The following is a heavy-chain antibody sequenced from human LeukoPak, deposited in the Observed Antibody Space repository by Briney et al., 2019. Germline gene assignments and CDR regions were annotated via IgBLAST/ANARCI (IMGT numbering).Heavy chain of an antibody. CDR2: INHSGST. CDR1: GGSFSGYY. D-gene: IGHD3-9*01. Sequence: TSETLSLTCAVYGGSFSGYYWSWIRQPPGKGLEWIGEINHSGSTNYNLSLKSRVTISVDTSKNQFSLKLSSVTAADTAVYYCARVLVISRYYYYYNYMDVWGKGTTVTVSS. V-gene: IGHV4-34*01. J-gene: IGHJ6*03. CDR3: ARVLVISRYYYYYNYMDV.